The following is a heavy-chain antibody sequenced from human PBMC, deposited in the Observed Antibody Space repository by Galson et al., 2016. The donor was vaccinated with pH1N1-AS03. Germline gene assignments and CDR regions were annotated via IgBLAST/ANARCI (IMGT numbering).Heavy chain of an antibody. CDR2: INGVGSSI. CDR1: GISLSSSW. J-gene: IGHJ5*01. CDR3: ARGYDDSGPDDHRLFDS. Sequence: SLRLSCAASGISLSSSWMHWVRQAPGRGLVWVSGINGVGSSIQYADAVKGRFTISRDNAKNMLYLQMNSLRADDAAVYYCARGYDDSGPDDHRLFDSWGQGTQVTVSS. V-gene: IGHV3-74*01. D-gene: IGHD3-22*01.